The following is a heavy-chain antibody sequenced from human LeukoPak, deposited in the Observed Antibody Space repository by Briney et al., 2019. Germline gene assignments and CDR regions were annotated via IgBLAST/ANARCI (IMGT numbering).Heavy chain of an antibody. Sequence: GASVKVSCKASGYTFTSYGISWVRQAPGQGLEWMGWISAYNGNTNYAQKLQGRVTMTTDTSTSTASMELTRLTSGDTAVYYCARHRATTHYYGMDVWGQGTTVTVSS. CDR1: GYTFTSYG. D-gene: IGHD1-7*01. J-gene: IGHJ6*02. CDR3: ARHRATTHYYGMDV. V-gene: IGHV1-18*01. CDR2: ISAYNGNT.